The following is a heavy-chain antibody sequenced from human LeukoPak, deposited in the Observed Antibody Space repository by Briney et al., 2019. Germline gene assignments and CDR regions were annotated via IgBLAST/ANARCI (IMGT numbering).Heavy chain of an antibody. V-gene: IGHV3-33*01. J-gene: IGHJ6*03. CDR3: ARMGPSSWYYYYMDV. D-gene: IGHD6-13*01. CDR1: GFTFSSYG. CDR2: IWYDGSNK. Sequence: PGGSLRLSCAASGFTFSSYGMHWVRQAPGKGLEWVAVIWYDGSNKYYADSVKGRFTISRDNSKNTLYLQMNSLRAEDTAVYYCARMGPSSWYYYYMDVWGKGTMVTVSS.